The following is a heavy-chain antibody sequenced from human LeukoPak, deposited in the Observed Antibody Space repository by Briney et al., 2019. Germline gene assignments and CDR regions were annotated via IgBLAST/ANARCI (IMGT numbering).Heavy chain of an antibody. V-gene: IGHV5-51*01. D-gene: IGHD4-17*01. J-gene: IGHJ4*02. CDR3: ARPVYNGDDEYFDY. Sequence: GESLKISCKGSGYTFTTSWIGWVRQMPGKGLEWMGSVYPDDSDTKYSPSFQGQVTISADKSISTAYLQWNSLRASDSAMYYCARPVYNGDDEYFDYWGQGTLVTVSS. CDR1: GYTFTTSW. CDR2: VYPDDSDT.